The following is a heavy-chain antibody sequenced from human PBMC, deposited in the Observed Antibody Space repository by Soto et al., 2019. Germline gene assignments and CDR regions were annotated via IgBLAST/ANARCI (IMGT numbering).Heavy chain of an antibody. CDR3: ARDRAGGYYSY. D-gene: IGHD3-22*01. CDR1: GGTFSSYA. J-gene: IGHJ4*02. V-gene: IGHV1-69*13. CDR2: IIPIFGTA. Sequence: GASVKVSCKASGGTFSSYAISWVRQAPGQGLEWMGGIIPIFGTANYAQKFQGRVTLTADESTSTAYMELSSLRSEDTAVYYCARDRAGGYYSYWGQGTLVTVSS.